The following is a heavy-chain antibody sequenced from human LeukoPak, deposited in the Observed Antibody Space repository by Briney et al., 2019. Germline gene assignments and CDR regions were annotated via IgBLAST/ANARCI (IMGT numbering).Heavy chain of an antibody. V-gene: IGHV3-13*01. J-gene: IGHJ6*02. CDR1: GFTFSNYD. CDR3: ARGSCSSNGCYGRLNGLDV. CDR2: FHTAGDT. D-gene: IGHD2-2*01. Sequence: GGSLRLSCAASGFTFSNYDMLWVRHATGKGLEWVSAFHTAGDTHYSGSVKGRFATSRENAKNSFYLQMNNLRAGDTAVYYCARGSCSSNGCYGRLNGLDVWGPGTPVTVSS.